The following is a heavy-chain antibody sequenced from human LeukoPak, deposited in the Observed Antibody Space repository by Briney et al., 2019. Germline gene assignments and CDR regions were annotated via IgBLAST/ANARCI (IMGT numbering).Heavy chain of an antibody. CDR3: ASEGSIAASHFDF. V-gene: IGHV3-74*01. CDR1: ALTLSSYW. Sequence: GGSLRLSCAASALTLSSYWMHWVRQAPGKGLVWVSRIGSKGSGTRFAGSVKGRITISIGNAKNTLCMQMYSLRAVDTAVYFWASEGSIAASHFDFWGQGTLVTVSS. D-gene: IGHD6-13*01. J-gene: IGHJ4*02. CDR2: IGSKGSGT.